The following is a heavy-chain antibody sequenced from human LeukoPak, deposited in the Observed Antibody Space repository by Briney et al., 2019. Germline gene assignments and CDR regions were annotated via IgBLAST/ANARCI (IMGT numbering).Heavy chain of an antibody. V-gene: IGHV4-31*03. Sequence: SQTLSLTCTVSGGSISSGGYYWSWIRQHPGRGREWIGYIYYSGSTYYNPSPKSRVTISVDTSKNQFSLKLSSVTAADTAVYYCARGDKLTMVRGVPRTYFDYWGQGTLVTVSS. CDR3: ARGDKLTMVRGVPRTYFDY. CDR2: IYYSGST. D-gene: IGHD3-10*01. J-gene: IGHJ4*02. CDR1: GGSISSGGYY.